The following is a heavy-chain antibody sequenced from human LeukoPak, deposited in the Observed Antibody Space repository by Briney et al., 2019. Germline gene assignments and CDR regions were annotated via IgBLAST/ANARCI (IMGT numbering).Heavy chain of an antibody. CDR2: IKSKTDGGTT. CDR3: TTEVLVYDILTGYYGY. Sequence: PGGSLRLSCAASGYTFRRNGMHWVRQAPGKGLEWVGRIKSKTDGGTTDYAAPVKGRFTISRDDSKNTLYLQMNSLKTEDTAVYYCTTEVLVYDILTGYYGYWGQGTLVTVSS. CDR1: GYTFRRNG. V-gene: IGHV3-15*01. D-gene: IGHD3-9*01. J-gene: IGHJ4*02.